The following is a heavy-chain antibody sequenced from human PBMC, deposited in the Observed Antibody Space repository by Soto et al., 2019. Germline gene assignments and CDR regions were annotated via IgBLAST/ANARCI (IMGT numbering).Heavy chain of an antibody. CDR3: ARFGTSPNGNWFDP. CDR2: VYHSWST. V-gene: IGHV4-59*01. Sequence: QVQLQESGPGLVKPSEILSLTCTVSGGSISSDYWNWIRQPPGKGLEWIGYVYHSWSTKYNPSLKSRVTISVDTSKTQLSLKVRSVTAADTAVYYCARFGTSPNGNWFDPWGQGTLVTVSS. D-gene: IGHD3-10*01. J-gene: IGHJ5*02. CDR1: GGSISSDY.